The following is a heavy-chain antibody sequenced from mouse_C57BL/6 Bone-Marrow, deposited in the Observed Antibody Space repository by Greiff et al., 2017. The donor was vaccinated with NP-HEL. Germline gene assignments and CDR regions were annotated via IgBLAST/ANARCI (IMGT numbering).Heavy chain of an antibody. J-gene: IGHJ2*01. CDR3: ARDYYGSGYFDY. Sequence: QVQLQQPGAELVKPGASVKLSCKASGYTFTNYWMHWVTQRPGRGLEWIGRIDPSSGGTKYNEKFKSKATLTVDKPTSTAYMPLSSLTSEDSAVYYGARDYYGSGYFDYWGQGTTLTVSA. CDR2: IDPSSGGT. V-gene: IGHV1-72*01. CDR1: GYTFTNYW. D-gene: IGHD1-1*01.